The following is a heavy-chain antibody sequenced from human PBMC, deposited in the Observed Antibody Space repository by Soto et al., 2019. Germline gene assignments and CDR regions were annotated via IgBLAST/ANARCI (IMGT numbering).Heavy chain of an antibody. J-gene: IGHJ3*02. D-gene: IGHD6-6*01. CDR3: AREHRPIAARHAFEI. V-gene: IGHV4-59*01. CDR2: IYYSGST. Sequence: SETLCLTCTVSGGSISSYYWSWIRQPPGKGLEWIGYIYYSGSTNYNPSLKSRVTISVDTSKNQFSLKLSSVTAADTAVYYCAREHRPIAARHAFEIWGQGTMVTVSS. CDR1: GGSISSYY.